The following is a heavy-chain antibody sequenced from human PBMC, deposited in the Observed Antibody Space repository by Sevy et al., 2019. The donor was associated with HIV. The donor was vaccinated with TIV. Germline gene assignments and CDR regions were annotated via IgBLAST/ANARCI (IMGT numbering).Heavy chain of an antibody. D-gene: IGHD4-17*01. V-gene: IGHV3-48*02. CDR1: GFTFSSYS. CDR3: ATDQATVTTRGVLDY. J-gene: IGHJ4*02. Sequence: GGSLRLSCAASGFTFSSYSMNWVRQAPGKGLEWVSYFSSSSSTIDYADSVKGRFTISRDNAKNSLYLQMNSLRDEDTAVYYCATDQATVTTRGVLDYWGQGTLVTVSS. CDR2: FSSSSSTI.